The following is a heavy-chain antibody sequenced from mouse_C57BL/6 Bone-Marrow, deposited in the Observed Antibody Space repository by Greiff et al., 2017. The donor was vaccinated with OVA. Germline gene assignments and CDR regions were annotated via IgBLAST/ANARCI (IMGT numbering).Heavy chain of an antibody. D-gene: IGHD1-1*01. J-gene: IGHJ4*01. CDR3: ARNYYGSSYGGYARDY. V-gene: IGHV5-17*01. CDR2: ISSGSSTI. Sequence: EVQLVESGGGLVQPGGSLKLSCAASGFTFSDYGMHWVRQAPEKGLEWVAYISSGSSTIYYADTVKGRFTISRDNAKNTLFRQMTSLRSEDTAMYYCARNYYGSSYGGYARDYWGQGTSVTVSS. CDR1: GFTFSDYG.